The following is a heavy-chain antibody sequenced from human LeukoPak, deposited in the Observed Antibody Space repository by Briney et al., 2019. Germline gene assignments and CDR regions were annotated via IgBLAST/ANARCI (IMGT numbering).Heavy chain of an antibody. D-gene: IGHD6-19*01. V-gene: IGHV4-39*07. CDR3: ARETIAVAGTPNWFDP. CDR2: IYYSGST. Sequence: PSETLSLTCTVSGGSISSSSYYWGWIRQPPGKGLEWIGSIYYSGSTYYNPSLKSRVTISVDTSKNQFSLKLSSVTAADTAVYYCARETIAVAGTPNWFDPWGQGTLVTVSS. J-gene: IGHJ5*02. CDR1: GGSISSSSYY.